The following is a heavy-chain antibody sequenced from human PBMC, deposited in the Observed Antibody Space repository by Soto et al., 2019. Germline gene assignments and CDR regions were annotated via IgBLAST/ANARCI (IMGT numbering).Heavy chain of an antibody. J-gene: IGHJ5*02. CDR1: GVTFSSYA. D-gene: IGHD2-8*01. CDR2: IIPIFGTA. CDR3: ARGGHIVLMVYATAPAFDP. V-gene: IGHV1-69*13. Sequence: GASVKVSCKASGVTFSSYAISWVRQAPGQGLEWMGGIIPIFGTANYAQKFQGRVTITADESTSTAYMELSSLRSEDTAVYYCARGGHIVLMVYATAPAFDPWGQGTLVTVSS.